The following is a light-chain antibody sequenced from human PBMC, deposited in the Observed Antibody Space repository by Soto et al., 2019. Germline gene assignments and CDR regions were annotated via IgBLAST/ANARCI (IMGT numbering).Light chain of an antibody. Sequence: IHLTQSPCFLSSSVVDRVTVTCRASQDISTYLAWFQQKPGKAPQLLVYPASTLQGGVPSRFSGRGSGTEFSLTISSLQPEDFATYYCQQLRTYPYTFGQGTKVDIK. V-gene: IGKV1-9*01. J-gene: IGKJ2*01. CDR3: QQLRTYPYT. CDR1: QDISTY. CDR2: PAS.